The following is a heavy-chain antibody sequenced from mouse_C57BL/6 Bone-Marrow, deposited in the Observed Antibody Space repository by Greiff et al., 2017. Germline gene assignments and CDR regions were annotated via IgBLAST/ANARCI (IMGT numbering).Heavy chain of an antibody. CDR3: VTVDY. CDR2: IRNKANGYTT. V-gene: IGHV7-4*01. J-gene: IGHJ2*01. CDR1: GFTFTDYY. Sequence: EVMLVESGGGLVQPGASLRLSCAASGFTFTDYYMSWVRQPPGKAPEWLASIRNKANGYTTEYTASVKGRFTISRDNSHNILYLQMNTLRAEDSATYYCVTVDYWGQGTTLTVSS.